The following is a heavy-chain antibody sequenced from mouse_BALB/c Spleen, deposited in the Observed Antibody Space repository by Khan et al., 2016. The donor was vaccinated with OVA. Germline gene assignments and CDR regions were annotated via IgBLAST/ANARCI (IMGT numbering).Heavy chain of an antibody. Sequence: EVELVESGGDLVKPGGSLKLSCAASGFTFSNYAMSWVRQTPEKRLEWVASISSGGTTYFPDSVKGRFPISRDNGRNILYLQMSSLRSEDTAMYYCARDYWFTYWGQGTLVIVAA. CDR1: GFTFSNYA. CDR3: ARDYWFTY. J-gene: IGHJ3*01. V-gene: IGHV5-6-5*01. CDR2: ISSGGTT.